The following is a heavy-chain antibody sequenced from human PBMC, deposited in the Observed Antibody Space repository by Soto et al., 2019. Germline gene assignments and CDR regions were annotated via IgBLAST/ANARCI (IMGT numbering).Heavy chain of an antibody. Sequence: GGSLRLSCAASGFTFSSYGMHWVCQAPGKGLEWVAVIWYDGSNKYYADSVKGRFTISRDNSKNTLYLQMNSLRAEDTAVYYCARDSNYLGYGMDVCGQGTTVTVSS. CDR3: ARDSNYLGYGMDV. CDR2: IWYDGSNK. V-gene: IGHV3-33*01. J-gene: IGHJ6*02. CDR1: GFTFSSYG. D-gene: IGHD4-4*01.